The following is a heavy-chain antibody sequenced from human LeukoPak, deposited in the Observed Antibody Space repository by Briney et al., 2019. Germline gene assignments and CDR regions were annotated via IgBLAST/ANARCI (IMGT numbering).Heavy chain of an antibody. Sequence: SEALSLTCTVSGGSISSYYWSWIRQRAGKGLEWIGRIYTSGSTNYNPSLKSRVTMSVDTSKNQFSLKLSSVTAADTAVYYCARFDRAYYYYGMDVWGQGTTVTVSS. D-gene: IGHD3-10*01. V-gene: IGHV4-4*07. J-gene: IGHJ6*02. CDR3: ARFDRAYYYYGMDV. CDR2: IYTSGST. CDR1: GGSISSYY.